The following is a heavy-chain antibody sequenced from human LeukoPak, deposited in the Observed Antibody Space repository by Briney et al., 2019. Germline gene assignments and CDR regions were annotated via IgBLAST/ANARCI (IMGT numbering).Heavy chain of an antibody. CDR1: GGSISSYY. V-gene: IGHV4-59*01. J-gene: IGHJ4*02. CDR3: ARRGGTMEHFDY. CDR2: IYYSGST. D-gene: IGHD3-10*01. Sequence: SETLSLTCTVSGGSISSYYWSWIRQLPGKGLEWIGYIYYSGSTNYNPSLKSRATISVDTSKNQFSLKLSSVTAADTAVYYCARRGGTMEHFDYWGQGTLVTVSS.